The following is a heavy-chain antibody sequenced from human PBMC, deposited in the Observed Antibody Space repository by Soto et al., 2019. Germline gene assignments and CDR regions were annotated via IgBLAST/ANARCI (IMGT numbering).Heavy chain of an antibody. V-gene: IGHV3-48*02. CDR3: ARDRTYYYGSGSYYNPSFDI. D-gene: IGHD3-10*01. J-gene: IGHJ3*02. CDR2: ISSSSSTI. Sequence: GVSMRLSCAAAGLTFSSYSMNWVRKAPGKGLEWVSYISSSSSTIYYADSVKGRFTISRDNAKNSLYLQMNSLRDEDTAVYYCARDRTYYYGSGSYYNPSFDIWGQGTMVTVSS. CDR1: GLTFSSYS.